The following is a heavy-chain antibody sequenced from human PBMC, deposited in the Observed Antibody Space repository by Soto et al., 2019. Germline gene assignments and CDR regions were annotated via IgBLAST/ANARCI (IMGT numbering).Heavy chain of an antibody. V-gene: IGHV3-9*01. CDR1: GFTFDDYS. CDR3: ARGDQGAVAGYVEY. D-gene: IGHD6-19*01. Sequence: EVQLVESGGGLVQPGGSLRLSCAASGFTFDDYSMHWVRQAPGRGLEWVSGISWHSGSIDYADSVKGRFTISRDNAKNLLYLELNSLRPEDTALDYCARGDQGAVAGYVEYWGQGTLVTVSS. J-gene: IGHJ4*02. CDR2: ISWHSGSI.